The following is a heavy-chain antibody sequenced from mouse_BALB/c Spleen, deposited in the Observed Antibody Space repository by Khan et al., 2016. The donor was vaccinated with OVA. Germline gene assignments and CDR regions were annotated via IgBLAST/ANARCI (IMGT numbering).Heavy chain of an antibody. D-gene: IGHD2-1*01. CDR3: TNGNYGWFAY. CDR2: ISSAATYT. J-gene: IGHJ3*01. V-gene: IGHV5-9-3*01. Sequence: ELVESGGGLVEPGGSLKLSCAASGFTFSSFVMSWVRQTPEKRLEWVATISSAATYTYYPDSLKGRFTISRDNAKNTPYLQMTSLRSDDTAIYYCTNGNYGWFAYWGQGTLVTVST. CDR1: GFTFSSFV.